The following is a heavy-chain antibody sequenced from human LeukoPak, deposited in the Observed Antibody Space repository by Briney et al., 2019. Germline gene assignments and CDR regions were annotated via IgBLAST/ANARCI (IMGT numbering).Heavy chain of an antibody. V-gene: IGHV3-64D*09. CDR3: VKDKWIDH. Sequence: GGSLRLSCSVSGFTFSSYTMHWVRQAPGKGLEYVSSININGGRTYYADSVKGRFTISRDDSKNMLYLQMSSLRAEDTAVYYCVKDKWIDHWGQGTLVTVSS. D-gene: IGHD2-8*01. J-gene: IGHJ4*02. CDR2: ININGGRT. CDR1: GFTFSSYT.